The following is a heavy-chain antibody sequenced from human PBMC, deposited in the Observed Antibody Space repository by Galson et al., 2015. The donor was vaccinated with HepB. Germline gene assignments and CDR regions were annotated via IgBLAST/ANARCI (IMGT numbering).Heavy chain of an antibody. D-gene: IGHD3-3*01. Sequence: ETLSLTCVVYGGSFRSYYWSWIRQPPGKGLEWIGDVDHSGSTNYNPSLKSRVTISLDTSKNQFSLKLTSVTAADTAVYYCARAGNYDFWSGYGMDVWGQGTTVTVSS. CDR2: VDHSGST. V-gene: IGHV4-34*01. CDR3: ARAGNYDFWSGYGMDV. CDR1: GGSFRSYY. J-gene: IGHJ6*02.